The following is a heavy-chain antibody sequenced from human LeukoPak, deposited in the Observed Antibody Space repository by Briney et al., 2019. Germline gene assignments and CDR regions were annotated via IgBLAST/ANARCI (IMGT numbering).Heavy chain of an antibody. V-gene: IGHV3-53*01. J-gene: IGHJ4*02. CDR2: ISSGGST. D-gene: IGHD1-7*01. CDR3: ARVTSLTGTIFDS. Sequence: ETLSLTCAVYGGSFSGYYWSWVRQPPGKGLEWVSVISSGGSTYYADSVKGRFTISRDNAKNTLYLQMSSLRVEDTAVYYCARVTSLTGTIFDSWGQGTLVTVSS. CDR1: GGSFSGYY.